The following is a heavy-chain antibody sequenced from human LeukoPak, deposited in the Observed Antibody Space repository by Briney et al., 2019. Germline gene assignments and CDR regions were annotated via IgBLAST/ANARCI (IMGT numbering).Heavy chain of an antibody. J-gene: IGHJ6*04. Sequence: PSGTLSLTCTVSGGSISSYYWSWIRLPPGKGLEWIGYIYYTGSTYNIPYLNSRGTISVDTSKNQFSLKLSSVTAADTAVYYCARGHYGSGSYYMDVWGKGTTVTVP. D-gene: IGHD3-10*01. CDR3: ARGHYGSGSYYMDV. CDR2: IYYTGST. CDR1: GGSISSYY. V-gene: IGHV4-59*01.